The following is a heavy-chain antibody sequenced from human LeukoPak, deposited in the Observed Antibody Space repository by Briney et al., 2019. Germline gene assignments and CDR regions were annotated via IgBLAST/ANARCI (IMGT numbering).Heavy chain of an antibody. D-gene: IGHD4-17*01. V-gene: IGHV3-23*01. CDR2: ISGSGGST. CDR3: AKEMVATVTYPEQDAFDI. CDR1: GFTFSSYA. J-gene: IGHJ3*02. Sequence: PGGSLRLSCAASGFTFSSYAMSWVRQAPGKGLEWVSAISGSGGSTYYAGSVKGRFTISRDNSKNTLYLQMNSLRAEDTAVYYCAKEMVATVTYPEQDAFDIWGQGTMVTVSS.